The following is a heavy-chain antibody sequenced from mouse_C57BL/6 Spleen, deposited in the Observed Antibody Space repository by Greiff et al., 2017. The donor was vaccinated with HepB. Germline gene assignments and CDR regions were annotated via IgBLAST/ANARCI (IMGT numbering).Heavy chain of an antibody. CDR2: IDPSDSYT. CDR1: GYTFTSYW. D-gene: IGHD2-1*01. J-gene: IGHJ3*01. V-gene: IGHV1-69*01. CDR3: ARSDYGNYEGFAY. Sequence: VQLQQPGAELVMPGASVKLSCKASGYTFTSYWMHWVKQRPGQGLEWIGEIDPSDSYTNYNQKFKGKSTLTVDKSSSTAYMQLSSLTSEDSAVYYCARSDYGNYEGFAYWGQGTLVTVSA.